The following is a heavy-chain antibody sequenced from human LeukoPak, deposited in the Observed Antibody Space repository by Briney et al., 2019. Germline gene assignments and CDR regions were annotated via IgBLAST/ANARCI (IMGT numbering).Heavy chain of an antibody. CDR2: INPNRGGT. J-gene: IGHJ5*02. CDR3: AKNFFWSGSYVLVFDP. D-gene: IGHD3-10*01. CDR1: GYTFTGYY. V-gene: IGHV1-2*02. Sequence: ASLKVSCKASGYTFTGYYMHWVRQAPGQGLEWLGWINPNRGGTNYEQKFQDRVTMTRDTSISTAYMELSSLTSDDSAVYYCAKNFFWSGSYVLVFDPWGQGTLVTVSS.